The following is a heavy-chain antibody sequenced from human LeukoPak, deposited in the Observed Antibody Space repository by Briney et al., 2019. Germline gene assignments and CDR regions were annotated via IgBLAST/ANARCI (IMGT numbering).Heavy chain of an antibody. Sequence: GASVKVSCKASGGTFTSYAISWVRQAPGQGLDWMGGIIPIFGTANYAQKFQGRVTITADESTSTAYMELSSLRSEDTAVYYCARVILGYCSSTSCYTGGRLNWFDPWGQGTLVTVSS. CDR2: IIPIFGTA. J-gene: IGHJ5*02. D-gene: IGHD2-2*02. V-gene: IGHV1-69*13. CDR1: GGTFTSYA. CDR3: ARVILGYCSSTSCYTGGRLNWFDP.